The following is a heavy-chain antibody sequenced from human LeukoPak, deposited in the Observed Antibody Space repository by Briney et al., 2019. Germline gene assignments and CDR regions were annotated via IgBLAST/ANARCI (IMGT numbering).Heavy chain of an antibody. Sequence: SGPTLVKPTQTLTLTCTFSGFSLSTSGMCVSWIRQPPGKALEWLARIDWDDDKYYRTSLKTRLTISKDTSKNQVVLTMTNMDPVDTATYYCARIRGRYYYYGMDVWGQGTTVTVSS. J-gene: IGHJ6*02. CDR2: IDWDDDK. CDR1: GFSLSTSGMC. V-gene: IGHV2-70*11. CDR3: ARIRGRYYYYGMDV. D-gene: IGHD3/OR15-3a*01.